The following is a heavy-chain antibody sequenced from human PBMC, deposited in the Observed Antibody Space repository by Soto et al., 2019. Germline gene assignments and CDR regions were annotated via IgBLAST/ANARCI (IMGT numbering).Heavy chain of an antibody. J-gene: IGHJ4*02. V-gene: IGHV4-39*01. Sequence: SETLSLTCTVSGGSISSSSYYWGWIRQPPGKGLEWIGSIYYSGSTYYNPSLKSRVTISVDTSKNQFSLKLSSVTAADTAVYYCAGQVGKSSGLDYWGQGTLVTVSS. CDR3: AGQVGKSSGLDY. CDR1: GGSISSSSYY. D-gene: IGHD3-22*01. CDR2: IYYSGST.